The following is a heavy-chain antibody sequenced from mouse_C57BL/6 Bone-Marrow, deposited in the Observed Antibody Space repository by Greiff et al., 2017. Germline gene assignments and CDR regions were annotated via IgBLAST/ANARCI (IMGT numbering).Heavy chain of an antibody. V-gene: IGHV14-2*01. J-gene: IGHJ1*03. D-gene: IGHD1-1*01. CDR1: GFNIKDYY. CDR2: IDPEDGET. Sequence: EVKLVESGAELVKPGASVKLSCTASGFNIKDYYMHWVKQRTEQGLEWIGRIDPEDGETKSAPKFQCKATITADTSSNTAYLQLSSLTSEDTAVYYCVPYYDGSSYWYFDVWGTGTTVTVSS. CDR3: VPYYDGSSYWYFDV.